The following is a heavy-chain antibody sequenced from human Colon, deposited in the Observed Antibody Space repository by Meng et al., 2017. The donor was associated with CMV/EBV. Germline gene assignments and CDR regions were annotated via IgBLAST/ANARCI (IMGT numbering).Heavy chain of an antibody. CDR3: AKSPIWVAVAGVLHY. CDR1: GFSVSRNY. D-gene: IGHD6-19*01. CDR2: IYDTGSR. V-gene: IGHV3-53*01. J-gene: IGHJ4*02. Sequence: GESLKISCAASGFSVSRNYVSWVRQGPGKGLEWLAVIYDTGSRYYADSVKGRFTISRDNSKNTLYLQMNSLRAEDTAVYYCAKSPIWVAVAGVLHYWGQGTQVTVSS.